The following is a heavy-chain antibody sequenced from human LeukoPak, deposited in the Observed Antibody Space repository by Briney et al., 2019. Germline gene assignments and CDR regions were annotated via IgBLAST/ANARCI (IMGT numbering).Heavy chain of an antibody. CDR3: ARGSLREALDY. CDR1: GGSISSGDYS. D-gene: IGHD3-10*01. V-gene: IGHV4-30-2*01. Sequence: SETLSLTCAVSGGSISSGDYSWSWIRQPPGKGLEWIGYIYHSGITYYNPSLKSRVTISLDRSKNQFSLYLSSVTAADTAVYYCARGSLREALDYWGQGTLVNVSS. J-gene: IGHJ4*02. CDR2: IYHSGIT.